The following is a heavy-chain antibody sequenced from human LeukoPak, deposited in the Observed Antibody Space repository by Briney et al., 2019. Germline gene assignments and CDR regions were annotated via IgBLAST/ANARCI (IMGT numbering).Heavy chain of an antibody. CDR1: GYTFTSYG. J-gene: IGHJ4*02. Sequence: VASVKVSCKASGYTFTSYGISWVRQAPGQGLEWMGWISAYSGNTNYAQKLQGRVTMTTDTSTSTAYMELRSLRSDDTAVYYCARDPSRRGYYDILTGYYPHWGQGTLVTVSS. CDR2: ISAYSGNT. D-gene: IGHD3-9*01. CDR3: ARDPSRRGYYDILTGYYPH. V-gene: IGHV1-18*04.